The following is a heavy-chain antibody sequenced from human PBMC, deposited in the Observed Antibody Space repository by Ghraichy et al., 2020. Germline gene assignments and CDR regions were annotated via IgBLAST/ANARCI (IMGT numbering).Heavy chain of an antibody. CDR3: ARARYNWNYVNAFDI. CDR1: GGSISSYY. V-gene: IGHV4-59*01. J-gene: IGHJ3*02. CDR2: IYYSGST. Sequence: SETLSLTCTVSGGSISSYYWSWIRQPPGKGLEWIGYIYYSGSTNYNPSFKSRVTISVDTSKNQFSLKLSSVTAADTAVYYCARARYNWNYVNAFDIWGQGTMVTVSS. D-gene: IGHD1-7*01.